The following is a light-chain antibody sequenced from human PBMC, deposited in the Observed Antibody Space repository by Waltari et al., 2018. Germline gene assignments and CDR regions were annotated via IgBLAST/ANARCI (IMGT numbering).Light chain of an antibody. J-gene: IGKJ1*01. CDR2: WAS. Sequence: DIVMTQSPESLAVSLGERATINCRSSQNVLYDLNNKNYLAWYQHKSGQSPKLLIYWASTRDSGVPDRFSGSGSETEFTLTISDLQADDVAVYYCQQYYATPRTFGQGTRVEIK. V-gene: IGKV4-1*01. CDR3: QQYYATPRT. CDR1: QNVLYDLNNKNY.